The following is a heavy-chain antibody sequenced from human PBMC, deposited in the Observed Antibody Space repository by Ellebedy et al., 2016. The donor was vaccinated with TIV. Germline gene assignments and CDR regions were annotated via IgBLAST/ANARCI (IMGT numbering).Heavy chain of an antibody. D-gene: IGHD3-10*01. CDR3: ARARYGSGSSYNVFDY. CDR2: ISRTSNII. J-gene: IGHJ4*02. CDR1: GFTFSSYS. V-gene: IGHV3-48*04. Sequence: GGSLRLSCATSGFTFSSYSLNWVRQAPGKGLEWISYISRTSNIIYYADSVTGRFTISRDNSRNTLYLQMNSLKPEDTAVYYCARARYGSGSSYNVFDYWGLGSLVTVSS.